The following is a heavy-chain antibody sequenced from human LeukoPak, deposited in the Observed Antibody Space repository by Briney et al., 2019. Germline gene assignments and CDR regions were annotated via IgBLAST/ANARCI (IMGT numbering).Heavy chain of an antibody. CDR2: INPNSGGT. J-gene: IGHJ5*02. V-gene: IGHV1-2*02. D-gene: IGHD6-13*01. CDR1: GYTFTGYY. CDR3: ARDNSGSWYWFDP. Sequence: ASVKVSCKASGYTFTGYYIHWVRQAPGQGLEWMGWINPNSGGTKYAQKFQGRVTMTRDTSVNTAYTELSSLRSDDTSVYYCARDNSGSWYWFDPWGQGTLVTVSS.